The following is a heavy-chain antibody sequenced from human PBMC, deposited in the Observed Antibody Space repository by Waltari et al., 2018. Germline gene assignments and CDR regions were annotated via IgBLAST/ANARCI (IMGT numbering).Heavy chain of an antibody. J-gene: IGHJ4*02. CDR1: GFTFRNYW. CDR2: INTDGRET. CDR3: VRGSNDWIGLDY. D-gene: IGHD3-9*01. Sequence: EVQLVESGGGLVQPGGSLRLSCAPSGFTFRNYWMHWVRQAPGKGLLCVELINTDGRETNYADSLKGRFTISRDNAKNTLYLQMNSLRGEDTAVYYCVRGSNDWIGLDYWGQGALVTVSS. V-gene: IGHV3-74*01.